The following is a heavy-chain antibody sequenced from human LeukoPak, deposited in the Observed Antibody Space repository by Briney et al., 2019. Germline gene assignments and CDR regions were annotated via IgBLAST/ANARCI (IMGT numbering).Heavy chain of an antibody. CDR1: GYTFTSYG. J-gene: IGHJ4*02. CDR2: ISAYNGNT. V-gene: IGHV1-18*04. Sequence: ASVKVSCKASGYTFTSYGISWVRQAPGQGVEWMGWISAYNGNTNYAQKLQGRVTMTTDTSTSTAYMELRSLRSDDTAAYYCARDGDIVVVPAATILAYWGQGTLVTVSS. D-gene: IGHD2-2*01. CDR3: ARDGDIVVVPAATILAY.